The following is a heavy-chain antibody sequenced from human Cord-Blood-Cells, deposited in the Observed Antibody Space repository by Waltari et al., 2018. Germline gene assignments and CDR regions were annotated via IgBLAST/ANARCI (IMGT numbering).Heavy chain of an antibody. CDR3: ARDRRYSSSPFDY. CDR1: GFTFSSYW. CDR2: RKQDGSEK. D-gene: IGHD6-6*01. Sequence: EVQLVESGGGLVQPGGSLRLSCAASGFTFSSYWMSWVRQDPGKGLEWVANRKQDGSEKYYVDYVKGRFTISRDNAKNSLYLQMNSLRAEDTAVYYCARDRRYSSSPFDYWGQGTLVTVSS. J-gene: IGHJ4*02. V-gene: IGHV3-7*01.